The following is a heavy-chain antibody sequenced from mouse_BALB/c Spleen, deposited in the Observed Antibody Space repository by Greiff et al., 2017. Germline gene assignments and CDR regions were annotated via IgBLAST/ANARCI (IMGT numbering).Heavy chain of an antibody. CDR3: ARRYLGGAFAY. D-gene: IGHD1-1*02. Sequence: QVQLQQSGAELVRPGTSVKVSCKASGYAFTNYLIEWVKQRPGQGLEWIGVINPGSGGTNYNEKFKGKATLTADKSSSTAYMQLSSLTSDDSAVYFCARRYLGGAFAYWGQGTTLTVSS. V-gene: IGHV1-54*03. CDR1: GYAFTNYL. CDR2: INPGSGGT. J-gene: IGHJ2*01.